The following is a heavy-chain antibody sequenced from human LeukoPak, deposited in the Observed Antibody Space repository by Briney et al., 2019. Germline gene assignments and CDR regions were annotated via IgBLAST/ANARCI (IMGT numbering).Heavy chain of an antibody. CDR3: ARGVHRAMATYYYYYMDV. CDR1: GYTFSSYG. V-gene: IGHV1-18*01. Sequence: ASVKVSCKASGYTFSSYGISWVRQAPGQGLEWMGWISIYNTNTNYAQNLQGRVTMTTDTSTSTTYMELRSLRSDDTAVYYCARGVHRAMATYYYYYMDVWGKGTTVTISS. D-gene: IGHD5-18*01. CDR2: ISIYNTNT. J-gene: IGHJ6*03.